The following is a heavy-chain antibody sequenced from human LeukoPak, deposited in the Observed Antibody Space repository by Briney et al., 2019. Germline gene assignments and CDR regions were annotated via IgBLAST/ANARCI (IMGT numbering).Heavy chain of an antibody. CDR2: INPNSGGT. V-gene: IGHV1-2*02. Sequence: EASVKVSCKASGYTFTGYYMHWVRQAPGQGLEWMGWINPNSGGTNYAQKLQGRVTMTTDTSTSTAYMELRSLRSDDTAVYYCASRVSDYGSGSFESDAFDIWGQGTMVTVSS. J-gene: IGHJ3*02. CDR1: GYTFTGYY. D-gene: IGHD3-10*01. CDR3: ASRVSDYGSGSFESDAFDI.